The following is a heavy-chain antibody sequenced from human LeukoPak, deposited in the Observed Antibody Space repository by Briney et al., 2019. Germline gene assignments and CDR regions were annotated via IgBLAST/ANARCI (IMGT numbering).Heavy chain of an antibody. V-gene: IGHV3-15*01. CDR2: IKSKTDGGTV. J-gene: IGHJ4*02. Sequence: GDPLRLVYAASGLTWTNAWVGWASTAPGNLRDWVGRIKSKTDGGTVDYAPPVKGRFTISRDDSRNTLSLEMNFLKTEDTAVYYCTTDPGNYEIFWGQGTLVSVSS. D-gene: IGHD4-11*01. CDR3: TTDPGNYEIF. CDR1: GLTWTNAW.